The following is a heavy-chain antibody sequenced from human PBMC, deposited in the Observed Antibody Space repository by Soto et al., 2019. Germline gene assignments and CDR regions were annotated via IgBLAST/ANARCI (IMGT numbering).Heavy chain of an antibody. CDR1: GYTFTSSG. V-gene: IGHV1-69*10. CDR3: ARVVTVVKSFHYWYFDL. J-gene: IGHJ2*01. D-gene: IGHD2-15*01. CDR2: INPNSGGT. Sequence: SVKVSCKASGYTFTSSGISWVRQAPGQGLEWMGGINPNSGGTNYAQKFQGRVTITADKSTSTAYMELSSLRSEDTAVYYCARVVTVVKSFHYWYFDLWGRGTLVTVSS.